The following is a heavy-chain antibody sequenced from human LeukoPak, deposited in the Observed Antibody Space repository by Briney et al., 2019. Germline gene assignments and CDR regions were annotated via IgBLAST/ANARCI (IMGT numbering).Heavy chain of an antibody. CDR1: GVPISSSIYY. D-gene: IGHD5-18*01. J-gene: IGHJ4*02. CDR3: ARHVGHTALDY. CDR2: LYYSGST. V-gene: IGHV4-39*01. Sequence: SETLSLTCTVSGVPISSSIYYWGWIRQPPGRGPEWIGILYYSGSTYYNPSLNGRVTISVDTSKNQFSLRLSSVTAADRAVYYCARHVGHTALDYWGQGPQVTVSS.